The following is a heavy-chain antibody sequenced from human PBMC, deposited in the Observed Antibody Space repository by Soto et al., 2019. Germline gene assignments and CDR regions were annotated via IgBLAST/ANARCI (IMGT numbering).Heavy chain of an antibody. CDR2: IWYDGSNK. Sequence: QVQLVESGGGVVQPGRSLRLSCAASGFTFRSYAMHWVRQAPGKGLEWVAVIWYDGSNKYYADSVRGRFTISRDNSKDTLYPQMNSLGTEDTAVYFCARDIGVTHGDLEYGGQGTLVTVSS. CDR3: ARDIGVTHGDLEY. J-gene: IGHJ4*02. V-gene: IGHV3-33*01. CDR1: GFTFRSYA. D-gene: IGHD4-17*01.